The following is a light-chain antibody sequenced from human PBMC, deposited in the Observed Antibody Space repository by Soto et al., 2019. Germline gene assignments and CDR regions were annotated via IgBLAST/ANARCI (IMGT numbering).Light chain of an antibody. V-gene: IGLV1-47*01. Sequence: QSVLTQPPSASGTPGQWVTISCSESSSSFGTHYIYWYQQLPGTTPKLLIYWDSHRPSGVPDRFSGSKSGTSASLAISGLRSEDEADYYCAAWDDSLRGWVFGGGTKLTVL. J-gene: IGLJ3*02. CDR1: SSSFGTHY. CDR3: AAWDDSLRGWV. CDR2: WDS.